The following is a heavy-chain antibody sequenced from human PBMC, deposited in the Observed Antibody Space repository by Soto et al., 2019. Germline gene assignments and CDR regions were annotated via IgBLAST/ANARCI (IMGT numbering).Heavy chain of an antibody. CDR3: AKELGEYCTGGSCYYFDY. CDR1: GFTFSTYG. V-gene: IGHV3-30*18. J-gene: IGHJ4*02. CDR2: ISYDGSNK. Sequence: QVQLVESGGGVVQPGRSLRLSCAASGFTFSTYGMHWVRQAPGKGLEWVAVISYDGSNKYYADSVKGRFTISRDNSKNTLFLQMISLRAEDTAVYYCAKELGEYCTGGSCYYFDYWGQGTLVTVSS. D-gene: IGHD2-15*01.